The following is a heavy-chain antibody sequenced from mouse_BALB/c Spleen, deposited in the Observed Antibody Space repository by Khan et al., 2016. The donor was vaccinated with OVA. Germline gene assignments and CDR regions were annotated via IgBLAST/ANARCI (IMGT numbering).Heavy chain of an antibody. V-gene: IGHV1-9*01. Sequence: LQESGGELMKPGASVKISCKASGYTFSTYWIEWVKQRPGHGLEWIGEILPGSGSINYNGKFKDKTTFTTDSSSNTAYMRLSSLTSEDSAVYYCSRKYGNPFDMDYWGQGTSDTVSS. CDR2: ILPGSGSI. CDR3: SRKYGNPFDMDY. D-gene: IGHD2-1*01. CDR1: GYTFSTYW. J-gene: IGHJ4*01.